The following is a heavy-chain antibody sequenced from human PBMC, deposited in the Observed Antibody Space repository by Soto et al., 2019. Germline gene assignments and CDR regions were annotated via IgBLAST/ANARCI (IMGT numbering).Heavy chain of an antibody. CDR2: VESTGTT. CDR3: ARHRAGSSSIDY. D-gene: IGHD6-6*01. J-gene: IGHJ4*02. V-gene: IGHV4-39*01. CDR1: AGSIRGSHSY. Sequence: SETLSLTCTVSAGSIRGSHSYWAWIRQPPGQGLEWIGNVESTGTTYYNPSLQSRVTISVDTSKNQFSLKLNSVTAADTSVYFCARHRAGSSSIDYWGQGTRVTVSS.